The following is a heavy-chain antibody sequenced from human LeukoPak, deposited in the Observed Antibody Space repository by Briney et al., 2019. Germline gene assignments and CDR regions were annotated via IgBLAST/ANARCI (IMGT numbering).Heavy chain of an antibody. CDR3: ARDSGDYRSYYYYYNMDV. D-gene: IGHD4-17*01. Sequence: ASVKVSCKASGYTFINYGINWVRQAPGQGLEWMGWISAYNGNTNYAQNFQGRVTMTTDTSTGTAYMELGSLRSDDTAVYYCARDSGDYRSYYYYYNMDVWGQGTTVTVSS. V-gene: IGHV1-18*01. J-gene: IGHJ6*02. CDR2: ISAYNGNT. CDR1: GYTFINYG.